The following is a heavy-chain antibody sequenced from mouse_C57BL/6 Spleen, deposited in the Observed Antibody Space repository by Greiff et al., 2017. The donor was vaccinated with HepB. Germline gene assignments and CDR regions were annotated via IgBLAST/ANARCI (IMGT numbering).Heavy chain of an antibody. CDR1: GYAFTNYL. CDR2: INPGSGGT. Sequence: VQLQQSGAELVRPGTSVKVSCKASGYAFTNYLIEWVKQRPGQGLEWIGVINPGSGGTNYNEKFKGKATLTADKSSSTAYMQLSSLTSEDSAVYFCARERDVDYAMDYWGQGTSVTVSS. CDR3: ARERDVDYAMDY. J-gene: IGHJ4*01. V-gene: IGHV1-54*01.